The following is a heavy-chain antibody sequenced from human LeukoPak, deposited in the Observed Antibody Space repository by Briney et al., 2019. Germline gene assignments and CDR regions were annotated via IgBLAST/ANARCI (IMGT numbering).Heavy chain of an antibody. CDR3: ARFDGSYYDSSDDAFDI. D-gene: IGHD3-22*01. V-gene: IGHV4-59*08. Sequence: SETLSLTCTVSGGSISSYYWSWIRQPPGKGLEWIGYIYYSGSTNYNPSPKSRVTISVDTSKNQFSLKLSSVTAADTAVYYCARFDGSYYDSSDDAFDIWGQGTMVTVSS. CDR1: GGSISSYY. CDR2: IYYSGST. J-gene: IGHJ3*02.